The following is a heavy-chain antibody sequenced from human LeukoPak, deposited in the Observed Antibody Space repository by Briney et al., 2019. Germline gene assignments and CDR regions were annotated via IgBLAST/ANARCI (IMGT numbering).Heavy chain of an antibody. V-gene: IGHV5-51*01. D-gene: IGHD3-10*01. CDR2: IYPGDSDT. CDR1: GCRFTSYW. J-gene: IGHJ4*02. CDR3: ARHEDYGSGSSAIDY. Sequence: GESLQISCKGSGCRFTSYWIAWVRQMPGKGLEWMGIIYPGDSDTRYSPSFQGQVTISADKSISTAYLQWSSLKASDTAMYYRARHEDYGSGSSAIDYWGQGTLVTVSS.